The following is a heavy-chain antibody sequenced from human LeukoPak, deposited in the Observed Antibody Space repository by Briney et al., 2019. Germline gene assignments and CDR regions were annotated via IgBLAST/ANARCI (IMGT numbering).Heavy chain of an antibody. CDR1: GGTFSCYA. Sequence: SVKVSFKGSGGTFSCYAISWVRQAPGQGLEWMGGMIPIFGTANYAQKFQGRVTITTDESTSTAYMELSSLTSEDTAVYYCTRDDPYGDYAFGFDPWGQGTLVTVSS. J-gene: IGHJ5*02. D-gene: IGHD4-17*01. CDR3: TRDDPYGDYAFGFDP. CDR2: MIPIFGTA. V-gene: IGHV1-69*05.